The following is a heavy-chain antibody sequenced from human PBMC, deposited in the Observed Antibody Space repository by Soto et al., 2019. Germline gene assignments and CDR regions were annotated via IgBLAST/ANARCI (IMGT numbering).Heavy chain of an antibody. Sequence: QVQLVQSGTELKKPGSSVKVSCKASGGTFRNYPINWVRQAPGQGLEWMGSIFPLTDIPDYAQNFQARITISADKSTSAAYIELSSLTSDDTAMYFCERGPLVVLNYFESWGQGTLVTVSS. CDR3: ERGPLVVLNYFES. CDR1: GGTFRNYP. V-gene: IGHV1-69*02. CDR2: IFPLTDIP. J-gene: IGHJ4*02.